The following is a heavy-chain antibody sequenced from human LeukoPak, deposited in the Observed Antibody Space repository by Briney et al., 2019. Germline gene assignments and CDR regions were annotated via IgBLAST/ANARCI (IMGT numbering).Heavy chain of an antibody. Sequence: ASVKVSCKVSGYTLTELSMHWVRQAPGKGLEWMGGFDPEDGETIYAQKFQGRVTMTEDTSTDTAYMELSSLRSEDTAVYYCARRLLGGYRYYYYMDVWGKGTTVTVSS. CDR1: GYTLTELS. V-gene: IGHV1-24*01. CDR3: ARRLLGGYRYYYYMDV. J-gene: IGHJ6*03. D-gene: IGHD5-12*01. CDR2: FDPEDGET.